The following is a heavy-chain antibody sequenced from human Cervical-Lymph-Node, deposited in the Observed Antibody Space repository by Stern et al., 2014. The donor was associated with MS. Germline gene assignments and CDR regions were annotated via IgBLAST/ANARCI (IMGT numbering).Heavy chain of an antibody. V-gene: IGHV4-4*02. CDR3: ARETGHYYGSGSYYDY. Sequence: VQLVESGPGLVKPSGTLSLTCAVSGVSISSSYWWSWGRLPPGKGLEWIGELYHGGSPNYNPSLKSRVTRSGDKSKNHFSLKRSSVTAADTAVYYCARETGHYYGSGSYYDYWGQGILVTVSS. J-gene: IGHJ4*02. CDR1: GVSISSSYW. CDR2: LYHGGSP. D-gene: IGHD3-10*01.